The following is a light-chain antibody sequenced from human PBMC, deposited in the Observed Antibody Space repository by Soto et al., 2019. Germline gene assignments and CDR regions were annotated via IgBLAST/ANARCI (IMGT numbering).Light chain of an antibody. Sequence: QSALTQPASVSGSRGQSIPISCTGTSSNVGSYNFVSWYRQHPGKAPELIIYEVSQRPSTFFNRFSGSNSGNTASLTVSGLQYDDEADYYCCSYAGNNALVFGGGTKVTVL. CDR2: EVS. J-gene: IGLJ3*02. V-gene: IGLV2-23*02. CDR3: CSYAGNNALV. CDR1: SSNVGSYNF.